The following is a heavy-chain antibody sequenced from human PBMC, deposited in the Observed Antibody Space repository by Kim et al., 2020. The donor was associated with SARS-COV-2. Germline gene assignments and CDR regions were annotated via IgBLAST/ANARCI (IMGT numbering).Heavy chain of an antibody. Sequence: SETLSLTCTVSGYSISSGYYWGWIRQPPGKGLEWIGSIYHSGSTYYNPSLKSRVTISVDTSKNQFSLKLSSVTAADTAVYYCARDRAEGSGWYEGLWYF. V-gene: IGHV4-38-2*02. D-gene: IGHD6-19*01. J-gene: IGHJ2*01. CDR2: IYHSGST. CDR1: GYSISSGYY. CDR3: ARDRAEGSGWYEGLWYF.